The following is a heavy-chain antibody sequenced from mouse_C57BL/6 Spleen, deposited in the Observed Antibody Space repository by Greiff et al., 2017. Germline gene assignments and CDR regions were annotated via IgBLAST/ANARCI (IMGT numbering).Heavy chain of an antibody. CDR2: IDPSDSYT. CDR3: ARGGGRYFDY. CDR1: GYTFTSYW. V-gene: IGHV1-59*01. J-gene: IGHJ2*01. Sequence: VQLQQPGAELVRPGTSVKLSCKASGYTFTSYWMHWVKQRPGQGLEWIGVIDPSDSYTNYNHKFKGKATLTVDTSSRTAYMQLSSLTSEDSAVYYCARGGGRYFDYWGQGTTLTVSS.